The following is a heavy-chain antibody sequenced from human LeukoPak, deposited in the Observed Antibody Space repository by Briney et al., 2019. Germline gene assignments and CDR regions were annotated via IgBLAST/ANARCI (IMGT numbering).Heavy chain of an antibody. CDR1: GVSISSGGYS. J-gene: IGHJ3*02. CDR2: IYHSGST. CDR3: ARYSSSWYRGDAFDI. Sequence: SETLSLTCAVSGVSISSGGYSWSWIRQPPGKGLEWIGYIYHSGSTYYNPSLKSRVTISVDRSKNQFSLKLSSVTAADTAVYYCARYSSSWYRGDAFDIWGQGTMVTVSS. V-gene: IGHV4-30-2*01. D-gene: IGHD6-13*01.